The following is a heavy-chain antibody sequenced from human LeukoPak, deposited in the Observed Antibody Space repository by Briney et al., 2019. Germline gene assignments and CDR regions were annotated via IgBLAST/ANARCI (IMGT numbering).Heavy chain of an antibody. D-gene: IGHD2-15*01. Sequence: PGGSLRLSCVASEFTFSKYWMHWVRQAGGKGLVSVSRINNDGSRTTYADSVKGRFTISRDNAKNTVYLQMNNLRDEDTAVYYCVRETDCTGGSCYLSRWLDPWGQGTLVTVSS. J-gene: IGHJ5*02. CDR1: EFTFSKYW. CDR3: VRETDCTGGSCYLSRWLDP. V-gene: IGHV3-74*01. CDR2: INNDGSRT.